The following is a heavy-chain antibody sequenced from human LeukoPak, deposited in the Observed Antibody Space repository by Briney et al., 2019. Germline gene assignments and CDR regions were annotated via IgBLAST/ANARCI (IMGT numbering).Heavy chain of an antibody. CDR3: ARSRPMVRGVDYYYYYCYMDV. Sequence: SETLSLTCAVYGGSFSGYYWSWIRQPPGKGLEWIGEINHSGSTNYNPSLKSRVTISVDTSKNQFSLKLSSVTAADTAVYYCARSRPMVRGVDYYYYYCYMDVWGKGTTVTISS. J-gene: IGHJ6*03. CDR2: INHSGST. D-gene: IGHD3-10*01. CDR1: GGSFSGYY. V-gene: IGHV4-34*01.